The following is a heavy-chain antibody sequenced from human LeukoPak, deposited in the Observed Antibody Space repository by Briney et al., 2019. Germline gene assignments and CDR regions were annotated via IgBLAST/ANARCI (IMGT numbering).Heavy chain of an antibody. CDR1: GGSISSYY. V-gene: IGHV4-59*08. J-gene: IGHJ2*01. Sequence: PSEILSLTCTVSGGSISSYYWSWIRQPPGKGLEWIGYIYYSGSTNYNPSLKSRVTISEDTSKNQFSLKLSSVTAAYTAVYYCAREGGGDSEWYFDLWGRGTLVTVSS. CDR3: AREGGGDSEWYFDL. D-gene: IGHD2-21*02. CDR2: IYYSGST.